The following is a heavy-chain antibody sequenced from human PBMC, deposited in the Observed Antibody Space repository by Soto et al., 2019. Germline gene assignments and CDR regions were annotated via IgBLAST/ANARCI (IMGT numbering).Heavy chain of an antibody. V-gene: IGHV1-2*02. CDR1: GYPVTAYY. Sequence: QLHLVQSGAVVKKPGASVTVSCSASGYPVTAYYMHWVRQAPGRGLVWMGGINPATGAAKYTQSYWGRVIMTRDTSTSTVFMVLSGLTAEDPAVFSCALGGGVGVAGSAAFDMWGQGTLVTVYS. J-gene: IGHJ3*02. CDR3: ALGGGVGVAGSAAFDM. D-gene: IGHD3-3*01. CDR2: INPATGAA.